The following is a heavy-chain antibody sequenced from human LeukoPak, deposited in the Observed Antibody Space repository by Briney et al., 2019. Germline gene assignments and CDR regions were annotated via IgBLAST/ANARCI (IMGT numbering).Heavy chain of an antibody. V-gene: IGHV4-4*07. CDR3: ASLSSGAAFDV. Sequence: SETLSPTCTVSGAYISNYYWTWVRQPAAQGLEWIGRLHASESTIYNPSLKSRVTMSLDTSKDQFSLTLTSVTAADSAVYYCASLSSGAAFDVWGQGAVVTVSS. D-gene: IGHD3-22*01. CDR2: LHASEST. J-gene: IGHJ3*01. CDR1: GAYISNYY.